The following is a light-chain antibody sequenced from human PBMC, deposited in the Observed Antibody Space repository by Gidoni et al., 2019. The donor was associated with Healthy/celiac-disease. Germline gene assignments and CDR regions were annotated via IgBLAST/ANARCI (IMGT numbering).Light chain of an antibody. J-gene: IGKJ5*01. V-gene: IGKV1-39*01. CDR3: QQSYSTRIT. CDR1: QSISSY. CDR2: AAS. Sequence: DIHMTQSPSSLSASVGDRVTITCRASQSISSYLNWYQQKPGKAPKLLIYAASSLQSGVPSRFSGSGSGTDFTLTISRLQPEDFATYYCQQSYSTRITFGQGTRLEIK.